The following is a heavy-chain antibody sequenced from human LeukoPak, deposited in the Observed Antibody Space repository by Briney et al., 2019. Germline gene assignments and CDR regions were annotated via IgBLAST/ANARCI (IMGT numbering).Heavy chain of an antibody. CDR2: IYTSGTT. Sequence: SETLSLTCTVSGGSISSYYWNWIRQPAGKGLEWIGRIYTSGTTNYNPSLKSRLTMSLGTSKNQFSLKLSSVTAADTAVYYCARAGDSGYYHIDYWGQGTLVTVSS. J-gene: IGHJ4*02. CDR3: ARAGDSGYYHIDY. D-gene: IGHD3-22*01. V-gene: IGHV4-4*07. CDR1: GGSISSYY.